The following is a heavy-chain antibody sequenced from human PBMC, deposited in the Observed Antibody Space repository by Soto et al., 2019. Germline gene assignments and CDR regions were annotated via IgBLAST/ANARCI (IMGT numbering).Heavy chain of an antibody. J-gene: IGHJ6*02. CDR3: SRRYSFGSGKYGVDV. CDR1: GGSFNTYY. Sequence: QVQLQQWGAGLLKPSETLSLTCAVYGGSFNTYYWSWIRQPPGKGLEWIGEINHSGSTNFNPSLKSRVTISVDTSKNQFSLKLSSLTAADTAVYYCSRRYSFGSGKYGVDVWGQGTMVTVSS. CDR2: INHSGST. D-gene: IGHD3-10*01. V-gene: IGHV4-34*01.